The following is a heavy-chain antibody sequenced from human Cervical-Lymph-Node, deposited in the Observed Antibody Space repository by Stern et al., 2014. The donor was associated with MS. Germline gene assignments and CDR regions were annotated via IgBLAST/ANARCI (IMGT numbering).Heavy chain of an antibody. D-gene: IGHD2/OR15-2a*01. CDR1: GFTFSNHA. CDR2: ISNSGDGT. Sequence: EVQLVESGGGLVQPGGSLRLSCAASGFTFSNHAMNWVRQAPGKGLEWISTISNSGDGTYYADSVTGRFTISRDSSKDTVFLQMSNLRVEDTAVYYCAKASRTSMFDYWGQGTLVTVPS. CDR3: AKASRTSMFDY. J-gene: IGHJ4*02. V-gene: IGHV3-23*04.